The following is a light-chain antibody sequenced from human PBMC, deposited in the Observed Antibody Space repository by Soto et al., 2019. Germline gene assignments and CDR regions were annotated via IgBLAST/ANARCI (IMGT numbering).Light chain of an antibody. CDR2: GAS. J-gene: IGKJ2*01. V-gene: IGKV3-20*01. CDR3: XQSGSXFYT. CDR1: QSVSSAY. Sequence: EIVLTQSPGTLSLSPGERATLSCRASQSVSSAYLAWYQQIPGQAPRLLIYGASSRATGIPDRFSGSGSGTDFTLTISGLEPEDXAXXXXXQSGSXFYTFGQGTKLEIK.